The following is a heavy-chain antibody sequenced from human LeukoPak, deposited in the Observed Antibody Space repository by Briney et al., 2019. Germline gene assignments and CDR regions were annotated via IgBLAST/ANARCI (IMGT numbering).Heavy chain of an antibody. Sequence: ASVKVSCKASGYTFASYGISWVRQAPGQGLEWMGWISAYNGNTNYAQKLQGRVTMTTDTSTSTAYMELRSLRSDDTAVYYCARRYYDFWSGYGDYWGQGTLVTVSS. V-gene: IGHV1-18*01. J-gene: IGHJ4*02. CDR2: ISAYNGNT. D-gene: IGHD3-3*01. CDR1: GYTFASYG. CDR3: ARRYYDFWSGYGDY.